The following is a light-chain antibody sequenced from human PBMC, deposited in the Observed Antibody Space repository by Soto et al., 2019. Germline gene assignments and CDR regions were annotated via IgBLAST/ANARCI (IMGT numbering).Light chain of an antibody. CDR1: QDIRNY. CDR3: QQLRSYPST. J-gene: IGKJ4*01. V-gene: IGKV1-9*01. CDR2: DAS. Sequence: IQLTPSPSSLSASVGDRVTVTCRASQDIRNYLAWYQQKPGKAPKLLICDASTLYSVGPSRLSGSGSGTDFTLTFSGLQPEDFEAYYCQQLRSYPSTFGGGTKVEI.